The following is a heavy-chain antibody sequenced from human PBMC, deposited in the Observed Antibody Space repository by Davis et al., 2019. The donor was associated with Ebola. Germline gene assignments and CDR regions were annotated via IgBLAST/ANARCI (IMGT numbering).Heavy chain of an antibody. CDR2: INAGNGNT. CDR1: GYTFTSYA. Sequence: AASVKVSCKASGYTFTSYATHRVRQAPGQRLEWMGWINAGNGNTKYSQKFQGRVTITRDTSASTAYMELSSLRSEDTAVYYCARGVAAADYYFDYWGQGTLVTVSS. J-gene: IGHJ4*02. CDR3: ARGVAAADYYFDY. D-gene: IGHD6-13*01. V-gene: IGHV1-3*01.